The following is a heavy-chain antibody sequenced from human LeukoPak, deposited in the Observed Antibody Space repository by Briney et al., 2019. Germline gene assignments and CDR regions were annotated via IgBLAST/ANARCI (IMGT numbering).Heavy chain of an antibody. J-gene: IGHJ6*02. CDR2: ISDSGAST. CDR3: ARDLHYYVAMDV. CDR1: GFTFSSYA. Sequence: GGSLRLSCAASGFTFSSYAMSWVRQAPGKGLEWVSAISDSGASTYYADSVKGRFTISRDNSKNTLYLQMDSLRAEDTALHYCARDLHYYVAMDVWGQGTTVTVSS. V-gene: IGHV3-23*01. D-gene: IGHD3-10*02.